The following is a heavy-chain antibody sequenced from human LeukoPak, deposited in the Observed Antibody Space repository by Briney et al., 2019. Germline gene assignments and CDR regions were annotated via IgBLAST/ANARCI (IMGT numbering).Heavy chain of an antibody. J-gene: IGHJ6*03. CDR1: GFTFSPYS. CDR3: AKDGGVRGPDYYYYMDV. V-gene: IGHV3-30*02. Sequence: GGSLRLSCVVSGFTFSPYSMNWVRQAPGKGLEWVAFIRYDGSYKNYADSVKGRFTISRDISKSTLYLQMNSLRAADTAVYYCAKDGGVRGPDYYYYMDVWGKGTTVTISS. D-gene: IGHD3-10*01. CDR2: IRYDGSYK.